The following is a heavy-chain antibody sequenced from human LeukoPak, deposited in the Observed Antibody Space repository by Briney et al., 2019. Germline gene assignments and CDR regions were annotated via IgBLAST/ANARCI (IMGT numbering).Heavy chain of an antibody. V-gene: IGHV3-30*18. CDR2: ISYDGSNK. CDR1: GFTFSSYG. Sequence: PGRSLRLSCAASGFTFSSYGMHWVRQAPGKGLEWVAVISYDGSNKYYADSVKGRFTISRDNSKNTLYLQMNSLRAEDTAVYYCAKDRGSYYVSWFDPWGQGTLVTVSS. J-gene: IGHJ5*02. D-gene: IGHD1-26*01. CDR3: AKDRGSYYVSWFDP.